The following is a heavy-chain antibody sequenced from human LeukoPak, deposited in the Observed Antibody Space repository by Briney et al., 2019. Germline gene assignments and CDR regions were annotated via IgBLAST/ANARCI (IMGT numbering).Heavy chain of an antibody. CDR2: ISSSSSTI. V-gene: IGHV3-48*04. D-gene: IGHD3-3*01. J-gene: IGHJ5*02. CDR1: GFTFSSYS. Sequence: PGGSLRLSCAASGFTFSSYSMNWVRQAPGKGLEWVSYISSSSSTIYYADSVKGRFNISRDNAKNSLYLQMNSLRAEDTAVYYCAREGTIFGVVIKYPEGWFDPWGQGTLVTVSS. CDR3: AREGTIFGVVIKYPEGWFDP.